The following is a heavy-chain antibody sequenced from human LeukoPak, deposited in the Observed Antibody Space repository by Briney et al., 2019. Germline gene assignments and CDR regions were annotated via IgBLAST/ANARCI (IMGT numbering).Heavy chain of an antibody. CDR2: ISGSGGST. D-gene: IGHD3-3*01. CDR3: AKDARITIFGPRVGGWFDP. V-gene: IGHV3-23*01. CDR1: GFTFSSYA. Sequence: GGSLRLSCAASGFTFSSYAMSWVRQAPGKGLEWVSAISGSGGSTYYADSVKGRFTISRDNSKNTLYLQMNSLRAEDTAVYYCAKDARITIFGPRVGGWFDPWGQGTLVTVSS. J-gene: IGHJ5*02.